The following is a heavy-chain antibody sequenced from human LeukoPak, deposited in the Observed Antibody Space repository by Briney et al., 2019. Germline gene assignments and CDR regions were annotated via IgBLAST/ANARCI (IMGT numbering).Heavy chain of an antibody. J-gene: IGHJ4*02. D-gene: IGHD2-15*01. Sequence: SETLSLTCTVSGGSISSYYWSWIRQPPGKGLEWIGEINHSGSTNYNPSLKSRVTISVDTSKNQFSLKLSSVTAADTAVHYCAASVVVVAARDYWGQGTLVTVSS. V-gene: IGHV4-34*01. CDR3: AASVVVVAARDY. CDR1: GGSISSYY. CDR2: INHSGST.